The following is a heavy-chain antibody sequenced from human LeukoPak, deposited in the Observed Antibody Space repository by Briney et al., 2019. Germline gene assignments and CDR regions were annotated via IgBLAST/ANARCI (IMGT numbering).Heavy chain of an antibody. CDR3: ARDLDWLNYYFDY. V-gene: IGHV4-38-2*02. D-gene: IGHD3-9*01. J-gene: IGHJ4*02. CDR2: IYHSGST. Sequence: SETLSLTCTVSGYSISSGYYWGWIRKPPGTGLEWIGTIYHSGSTYYNPSLKSRVTISVDTSKNQFSLKLSSVTAADTAVYYCARDLDWLNYYFDYWGQGTLVTVSS. CDR1: GYSISSGYY.